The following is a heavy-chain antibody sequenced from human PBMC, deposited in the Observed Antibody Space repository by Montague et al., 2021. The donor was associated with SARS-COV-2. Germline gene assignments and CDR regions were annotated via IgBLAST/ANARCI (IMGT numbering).Heavy chain of an antibody. D-gene: IGHD6-6*01. CDR2: SGRT. V-gene: IGHV4-59*09. J-gene: IGHJ4*02. Sequence: SGRTNYNPSLQSRGTISVDTSKNQFSLKLSSVTAADTAVYYCARGREYSSSAGCDYCGQGT. CDR3: ARGREYSSSAGCDY.